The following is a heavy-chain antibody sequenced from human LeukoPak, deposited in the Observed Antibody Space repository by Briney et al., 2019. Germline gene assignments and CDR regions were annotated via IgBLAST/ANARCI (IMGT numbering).Heavy chain of an antibody. J-gene: IGHJ4*02. D-gene: IGHD1-26*01. CDR3: TRARGSYYFDY. CDR2: IRSKAYGGTT. Sequence: PGGSLRLSCTTSGFTFGDYAMSWVRQAPGKGLEWVGFIRSKAYGGTTEYAASVKGRFTISRDDSRTIAYLQMNSLKTEDTAVYYCTRARGSYYFDYWGQGTLVTVSS. CDR1: GFTFGDYA. V-gene: IGHV3-49*04.